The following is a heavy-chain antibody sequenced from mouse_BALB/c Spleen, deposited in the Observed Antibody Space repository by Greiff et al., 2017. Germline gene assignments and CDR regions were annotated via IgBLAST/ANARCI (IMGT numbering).Heavy chain of an antibody. CDR1: GFTFSSYT. J-gene: IGHJ3*01. Sequence: EVMLVESGGGLVQPGGSLKLSCAASGFTFSSYTMSWVRQTPEKRLEWVAYISNGGGSTYYPDTVKGRFTISRDNAKNTLYLQMSSLKSEDTAMYYCARHERGYSFAYWGQGTLVTVSA. CDR2: ISNGGGST. CDR3: ARHERGYSFAY. V-gene: IGHV5-12-2*01. D-gene: IGHD2-3*01.